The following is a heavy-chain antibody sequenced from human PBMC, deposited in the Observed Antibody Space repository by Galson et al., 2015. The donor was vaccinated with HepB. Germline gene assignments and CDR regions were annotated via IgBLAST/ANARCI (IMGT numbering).Heavy chain of an antibody. Sequence: SVKVSCKASGGTFSSYAISWVLQAPGQGLEWMGGIIPIFGTANYAQKFQGRVTITADESTSTAYMELSSLRSEDTAVYYCARVLMPTYYYDSWGQGTLVTVSS. D-gene: IGHD3-22*01. V-gene: IGHV1-69*13. CDR2: IIPIFGTA. CDR3: ARVLMPTYYYDS. J-gene: IGHJ4*02. CDR1: GGTFSSYA.